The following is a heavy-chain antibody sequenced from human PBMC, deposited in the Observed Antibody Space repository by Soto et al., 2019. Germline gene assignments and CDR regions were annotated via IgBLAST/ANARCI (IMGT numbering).Heavy chain of an antibody. CDR2: ISNDGNNN. J-gene: IGHJ4*02. CDR1: GFTFRSYA. Sequence: QVQPVESGGGVVQPGRSLRLSCVVSGFTFRSYAMHWVRQAPGKGLEWVAVISNDGNNNYHADSVKGRFTISRDNSKNTLYLHMDSLRAEDTALYYCSRFVGYGGSEYYFDDWGQGMHVIVST. CDR3: SRFVGYGGSEYYFDD. D-gene: IGHD5-12*01. V-gene: IGHV3-30-3*02.